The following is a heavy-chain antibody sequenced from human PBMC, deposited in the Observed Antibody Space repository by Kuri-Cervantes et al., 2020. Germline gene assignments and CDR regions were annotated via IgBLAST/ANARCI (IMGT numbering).Heavy chain of an antibody. CDR2: INHSGST. V-gene: IGHV4-34*01. D-gene: IGHD3-10*01. Sequence: SQTLSLTCAVHGGSFSGYYWSWIRQPPGKGLEWIGEINHSGSTNYNPSLKSRVTISVDTSKNQFSLKLSSVTAADTAVYYCARGKKKVYYYGSGSPGTYYFDYWGQGTLVTVSS. J-gene: IGHJ4*02. CDR1: GGSFSGYY. CDR3: ARGKKKVYYYGSGSPGTYYFDY.